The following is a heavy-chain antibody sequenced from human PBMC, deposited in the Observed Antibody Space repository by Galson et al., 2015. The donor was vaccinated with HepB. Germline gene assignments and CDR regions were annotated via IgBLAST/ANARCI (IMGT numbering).Heavy chain of an antibody. D-gene: IGHD4-17*01. V-gene: IGHV3-21*01. Sequence: CAASGFTFSSYSMNWVRQAPGKGLEWVSSISSSSYIYYADSVKGRFTISRDNAKNSLYLQMNSLRAEDTAVYYCARDSSYGDYYYYGMDVWGQGTTVTVSS. CDR2: ISSSSYI. CDR3: ARDSSYGDYYYYGMDV. CDR1: GFTFSSYS. J-gene: IGHJ6*02.